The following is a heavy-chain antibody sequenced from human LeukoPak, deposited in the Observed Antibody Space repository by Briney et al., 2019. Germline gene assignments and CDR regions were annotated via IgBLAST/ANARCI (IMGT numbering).Heavy chain of an antibody. CDR3: AKDDRRYCSSTSCLDSFDP. Sequence: PGGSLRLSCAASGFTFNSYAMSWVRQAPGKGLEWVSAISGSGGSTYYADSVKGRFTISRDNSKNTLHLQMNSLRAEDTAVYYCAKDDRRYCSSTSCLDSFDPWGQGTLVTVSS. CDR2: ISGSGGST. V-gene: IGHV3-23*01. CDR1: GFTFNSYA. D-gene: IGHD2-2*01. J-gene: IGHJ5*02.